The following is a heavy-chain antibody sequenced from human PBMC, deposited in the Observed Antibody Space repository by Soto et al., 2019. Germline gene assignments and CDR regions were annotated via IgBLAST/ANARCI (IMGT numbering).Heavy chain of an antibody. CDR2: ISDGGGST. D-gene: IGHD4-4*01. CDR1: GFTFSSSA. J-gene: IGHJ4*02. Sequence: GGSLRLSCAASGFTFSSSAMSWVRQAPGKGLEWVSSISDGGGSTYYADYVKGRFTISRDNSRNTLYLQMNSLRAEDTAVYYCEKVKGFYRRGFDYWGKGTLVSVSS. CDR3: EKVKGFYRRGFDY. V-gene: IGHV3-23*01.